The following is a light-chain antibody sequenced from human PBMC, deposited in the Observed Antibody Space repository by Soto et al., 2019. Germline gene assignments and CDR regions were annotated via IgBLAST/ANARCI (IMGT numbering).Light chain of an antibody. J-gene: IGLJ2*01. V-gene: IGLV2-8*01. Sequence: QSVLTQPPSASGSPGQSVTISCTGTSSDVGGYNYVSWYQQHPGKAPKLMISEVSKRPSGVPDRFSGSKSGNPASLTVSGLQAEDEADYYCSSFAGNNNLVFGGGTKLTVL. CDR1: SSDVGGYNY. CDR2: EVS. CDR3: SSFAGNNNLV.